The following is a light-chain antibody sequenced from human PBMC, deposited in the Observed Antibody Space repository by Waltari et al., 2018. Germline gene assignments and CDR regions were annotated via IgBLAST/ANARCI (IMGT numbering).Light chain of an antibody. CDR1: SSNIGNRY. CDR3: GTWDTSLSAWV. CDR2: YND. V-gene: IGLV1-51*01. Sequence: QSVLTQAPSVSAAPGQKVTIPCAGSSSNIGNRYLSWYQQFPGTAPKLLIYYNDKRPSGIPDRFSASKSGTSATLGIAGLQTGDEANYYCGTWDTSLSAWVFGGGTKLTVL. J-gene: IGLJ3*02.